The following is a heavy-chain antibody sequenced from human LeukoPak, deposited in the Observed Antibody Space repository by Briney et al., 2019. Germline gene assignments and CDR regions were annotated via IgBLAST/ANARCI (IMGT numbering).Heavy chain of an antibody. J-gene: IGHJ4*01. CDR1: GDSISSGDYY. CDR3: ARGSHTIPSGYYRPFDY. Sequence: SETLSLTCTVSGDSISSGDYYWSWIRQPAGKGLEWIGRIYSSGSTNYNPSLKSRVTISLDTSKNQFSLKMSSVTAADTAVYFCARGSHTIPSGYYRPFDYWGHGTLVTVSS. V-gene: IGHV4-61*02. CDR2: IYSSGST. D-gene: IGHD3-22*01.